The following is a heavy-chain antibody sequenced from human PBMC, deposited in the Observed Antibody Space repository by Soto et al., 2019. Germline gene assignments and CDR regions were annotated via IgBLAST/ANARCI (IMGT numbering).Heavy chain of an antibody. D-gene: IGHD1-20*01. Sequence: QVQLVPSGAGVKKPGASVKGSCKTSGYTFTRYYMHLGRKAPGQGVGWMGWINPNSGGTNYAQKFQGRVTMTRDTSISTAYMELSRLRSDDTAVYYCARDLYNWNDVAFDYWGQGTLVTVSS. CDR2: INPNSGGT. CDR3: ARDLYNWNDVAFDY. J-gene: IGHJ4*02. V-gene: IGHV1-2*02. CDR1: GYTFTRYY.